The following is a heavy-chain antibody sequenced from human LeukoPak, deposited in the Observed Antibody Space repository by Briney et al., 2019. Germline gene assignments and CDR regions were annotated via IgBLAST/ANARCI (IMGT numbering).Heavy chain of an antibody. CDR2: IYPRDSDT. D-gene: IGHD3-16*01. J-gene: IGHJ4*02. CDR3: AGHSAVVGAI. V-gene: IGHV5-51*01. CDR1: GYTFTHQW. Sequence: GESLKISCEASGYTFTHQWIGWVRQMPGTGLEWVGIIYPRDSDTIYSPSFQGHVTISADTSINTAYLEWRSLEAADTAMYYCAGHSAVVGAIWGQGTQVTVSS.